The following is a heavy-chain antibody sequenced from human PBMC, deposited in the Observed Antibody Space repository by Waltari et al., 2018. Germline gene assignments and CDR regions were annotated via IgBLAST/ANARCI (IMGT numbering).Heavy chain of an antibody. CDR3: ARDLSRTVTSYWYFDL. Sequence: QVQLQESGPGLVKPSETLSLTCTVSGGSISSYYWSWIRQPAGKGLEWIGRIYTSGSTNYNPSLKSRVTMSVDTSKNQFSLKLSSVTAADTAVYYCARDLSRTVTSYWYFDLWGRGTLVTVSS. CDR2: IYTSGST. D-gene: IGHD4-17*01. V-gene: IGHV4-4*07. CDR1: GGSISSYY. J-gene: IGHJ2*01.